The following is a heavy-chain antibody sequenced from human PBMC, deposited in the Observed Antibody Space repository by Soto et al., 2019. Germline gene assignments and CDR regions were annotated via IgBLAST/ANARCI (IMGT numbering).Heavy chain of an antibody. J-gene: IGHJ5*02. CDR3: AKDLIVVIPAAPSWFDP. CDR2: ISYDGSNK. Sequence: GGSLRLSCAASGFTFRSSGMHWVRQAPGKGLEWVALISYDGSNKYYTDSVKGRFTISRDNSKNTLYLQMNSLRTEDTAVYYCAKDLIVVIPAAPSWFDPWGQGTLVTVSS. CDR1: GFTFRSSG. V-gene: IGHV3-30*18. D-gene: IGHD2-2*01.